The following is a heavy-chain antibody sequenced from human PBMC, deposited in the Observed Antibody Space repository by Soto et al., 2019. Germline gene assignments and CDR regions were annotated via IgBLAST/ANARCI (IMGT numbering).Heavy chain of an antibody. V-gene: IGHV4-59*07. CDR1: GRTISTYY. Sequence: SDTLSPTYSASGRTISTYYWSWIRQPPGKGFVLIGFIYYSGSTNYNPSLKSRVTISVDTSKNQFSLKLSSVTAADTAVYYCARWYYDILTGYYHEYYYYGMDVWGQGTTVT. D-gene: IGHD3-9*01. J-gene: IGHJ6*02. CDR2: IYYSGST. CDR3: ARWYYDILTGYYHEYYYYGMDV.